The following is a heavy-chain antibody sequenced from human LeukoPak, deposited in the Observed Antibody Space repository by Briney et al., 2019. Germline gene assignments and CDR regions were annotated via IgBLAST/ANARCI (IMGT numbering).Heavy chain of an antibody. CDR3: ARAVSGWQAIDY. CDR2: INSDGSNT. CDR1: GLTFSSSW. V-gene: IGHV3-74*01. J-gene: IGHJ4*02. D-gene: IGHD6-19*01. Sequence: GGSLRLSCAASGLTFSSSWMYWVRQAPGKGLVWVSDINSDGSNTRYADSVRGRFTISRDNAKEMVHLQMNSLRAEDTAVYYCARAVSGWQAIDYWGQGTLVTVS.